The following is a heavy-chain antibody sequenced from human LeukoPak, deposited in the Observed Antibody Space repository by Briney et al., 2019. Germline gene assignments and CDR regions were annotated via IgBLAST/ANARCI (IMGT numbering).Heavy chain of an antibody. Sequence: TSETLSLTCTVSGGSISSYYWSWIAQPPGKGLEWIGYIYYTGTTNYNPSLKSRVTISVDTSKNQFSLKLSSVTAADTAVYYCARGVVVAAPRGFAFDIWGQGTMVTVSS. D-gene: IGHD2-15*01. CDR2: IYYTGTT. J-gene: IGHJ3*02. V-gene: IGHV4-59*01. CDR1: GGSISSYY. CDR3: ARGVVVAAPRGFAFDI.